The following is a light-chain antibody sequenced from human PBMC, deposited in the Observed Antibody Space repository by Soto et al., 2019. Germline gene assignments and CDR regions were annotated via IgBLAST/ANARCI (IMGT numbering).Light chain of an antibody. CDR2: GAS. CDR3: QQYSSSPVT. J-gene: IGKJ1*01. V-gene: IGKV3-20*01. Sequence: EIVLTHSPGTLSLSPGERATLSCRASQSLSNNYLAWYQQKPGQAPRLVIYGASSRATGIPDRFSASGSGTDFTPTISRLEPEDFAVYFCQQYSSSPVTFGQGTKVDIK. CDR1: QSLSNNY.